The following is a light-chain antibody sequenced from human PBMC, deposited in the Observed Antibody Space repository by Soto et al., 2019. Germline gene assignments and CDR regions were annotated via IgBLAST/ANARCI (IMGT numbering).Light chain of an antibody. CDR3: AAGDDSLNGHVV. V-gene: IGLV1-44*01. CDR2: SNN. J-gene: IGLJ2*01. Sequence: QSVLTQPPSASGTPGQRVTISCAGSSSNIGRNTVNWYHQLPGAAPKLLIYSNNQRSSGVPDRFSGSKSGTSASLAISGLQSEDEADYYCAAGDDSLNGHVVFGGGTQLTVL. CDR1: SSNIGRNT.